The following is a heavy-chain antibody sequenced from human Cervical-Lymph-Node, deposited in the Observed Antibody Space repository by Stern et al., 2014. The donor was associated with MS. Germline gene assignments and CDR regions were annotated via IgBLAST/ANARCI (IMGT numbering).Heavy chain of an antibody. V-gene: IGHV5-51*01. J-gene: IGHJ4*02. Sequence: VQLVQSGAEVKKSGESLKISCKGSGYRFANYWIGWVRQMPGKGLEWMGTIYPGDSDTRYSPSFEGQVTISADKSTSTAFLHWSSLEASDTAIYYCARHYLTAVAPDHWGQGTLVTVSS. CDR2: IYPGDSDT. CDR1: GYRFANYW. D-gene: IGHD4-23*01. CDR3: ARHYLTAVAPDH.